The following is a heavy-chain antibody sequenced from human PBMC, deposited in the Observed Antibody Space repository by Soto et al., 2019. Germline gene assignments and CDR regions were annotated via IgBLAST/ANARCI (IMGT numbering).Heavy chain of an antibody. V-gene: IGHV3-21*01. CDR3: AGGGSGSPSGMDV. CDR1: GFTFSSYS. J-gene: IGHJ6*02. D-gene: IGHD1-26*01. CDR2: ISSSSSYI. Sequence: EVQLVESGGGLVKPGGSLRLSCAASGFTFSSYSMNWVRQAPGKGLEWVSSISSSSSYIYYADSVKGRFTISRDNAKNSLYLQMNSLRAEDTAVYYCAGGGSGSPSGMDVWGQGTTVTVSS.